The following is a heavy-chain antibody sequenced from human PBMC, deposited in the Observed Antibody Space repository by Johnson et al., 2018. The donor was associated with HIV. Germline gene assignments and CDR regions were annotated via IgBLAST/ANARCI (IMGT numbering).Heavy chain of an antibody. J-gene: IGHJ3*02. Sequence: VQLVESGGGLVQPGGSLRLSCAASGFTFSSYGMHWVRQAPGKGLEWVSGISWNSGTIDYADSVKGRFPISRDNPKNSLYLQMNSLRAEDTALYYCAKDIGYSSGLRNTAFGIWGLGTMVTVSS. V-gene: IGHV3-9*01. CDR2: ISWNSGTI. CDR3: AKDIGYSSGLRNTAFGI. CDR1: GFTFSSYG. D-gene: IGHD6-19*01.